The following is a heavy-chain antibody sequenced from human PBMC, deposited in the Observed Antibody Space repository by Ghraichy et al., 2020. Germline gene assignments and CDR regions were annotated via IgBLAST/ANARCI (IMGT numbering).Heavy chain of an antibody. CDR3: AKRLLKASGTTDYWGL. CDR2: ISGSGTST. D-gene: IGHD1-1*01. J-gene: IGHJ4*02. CDR1: GFTFSNYV. V-gene: IGHV3-23*01. Sequence: GGSLRLSCAASGFTFSNYVMSWVRQPPGKGLEWVSDISGSGTSTYYVDSVKGRFTISRDNSKNTLYLQMNSLRAEDTAVYYCAKRLLKASGTTDYWGLGGQGTLVTVSS.